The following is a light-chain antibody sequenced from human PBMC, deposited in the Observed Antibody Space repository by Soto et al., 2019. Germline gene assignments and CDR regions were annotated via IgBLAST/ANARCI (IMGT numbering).Light chain of an antibody. CDR1: QSVSNNY. CDR3: QQYGSSPVT. V-gene: IGKV3-20*01. Sequence: ETVLTQSPGALPLSPGERATLSCRASQSVSNNYLAWYQQKPGQAPRLLIYGASSRATGIPDRFSGSGSGTDFTLTISRLEPEEFAEYYCQQYGSSPVTFGGGTKVEIK. CDR2: GAS. J-gene: IGKJ4*01.